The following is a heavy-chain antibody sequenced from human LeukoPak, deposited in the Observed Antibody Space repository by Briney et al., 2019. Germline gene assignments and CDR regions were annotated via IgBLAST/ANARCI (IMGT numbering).Heavy chain of an antibody. Sequence: GGSLRLSCAASGFTFSSYWMHWVRHAPGKGLVWVSRIKNDGSSISHAASVKGRFTISRDNAKNTLYLQMNSLRAEDTAVYYCARDSGVCTGGNCYFEYWGQGALVTVSS. CDR2: IKNDGSSI. CDR3: ARDSGVCTGGNCYFEY. D-gene: IGHD2-8*02. CDR1: GFTFSSYW. J-gene: IGHJ4*02. V-gene: IGHV3-74*01.